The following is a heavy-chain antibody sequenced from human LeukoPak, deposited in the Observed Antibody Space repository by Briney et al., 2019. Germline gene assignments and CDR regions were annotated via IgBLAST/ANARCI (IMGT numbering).Heavy chain of an antibody. CDR3: AKDRSEGIVVVVAATTFDY. J-gene: IGHJ4*02. CDR1: GFTFSSYG. V-gene: IGHV3-23*01. CDR2: ISGSGGST. Sequence: GGSLRLSCAASGFTFSSYGMSWVRQAPGKGLEWVSAISGSGGSTYYADSVKGRFTISRDNSKNTLYLQMNSLRAEDTAVYYCAKDRSEGIVVVVAATTFDYWGQGTLVTVSS. D-gene: IGHD2-15*01.